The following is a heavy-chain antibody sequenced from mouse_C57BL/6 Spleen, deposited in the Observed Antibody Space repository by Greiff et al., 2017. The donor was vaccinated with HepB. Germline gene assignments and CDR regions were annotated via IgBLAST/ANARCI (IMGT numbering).Heavy chain of an antibody. D-gene: IGHD2-3*01. J-gene: IGHJ3*01. V-gene: IGHV1-42*01. CDR3: AREDGYSWFAY. CDR1: GYSFTGYY. CDR2: INPSTGGT. Sequence: VQLQQSGPELVKPGASVKISCKASGYSFTGYYMNWVKQSPEKSLEWIGEINPSTGGTTYNQKFKAKATLTVDKSSSTAYMQLKSLTSEDSAVYYCAREDGYSWFAYWGQGTLVTVSA.